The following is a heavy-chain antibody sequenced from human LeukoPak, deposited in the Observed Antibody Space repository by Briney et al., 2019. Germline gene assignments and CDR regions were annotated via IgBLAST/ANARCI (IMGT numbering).Heavy chain of an antibody. D-gene: IGHD3-9*01. CDR1: GFTFSSYG. CDR2: ISYDGSNK. V-gene: IGHV3-30*18. Sequence: GRSLRLSCAASGFTFSSYGMHWVRQAPGKGLEWVAVISYDGSNKYYADSVKGRFTISRDNSKNTLYLQMNSLRAEDTAVYYCAKDHPYYDILTGRYRHYYYGMDVWGQGTTVTVSS. J-gene: IGHJ6*02. CDR3: AKDHPYYDILTGRYRHYYYGMDV.